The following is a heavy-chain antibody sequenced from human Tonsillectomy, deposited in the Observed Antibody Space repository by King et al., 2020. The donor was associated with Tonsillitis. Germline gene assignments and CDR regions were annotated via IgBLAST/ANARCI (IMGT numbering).Heavy chain of an antibody. D-gene: IGHD6-19*01. J-gene: IGHJ4*02. Sequence: VQLVESGGGVVQPGRSLRLSCAASGFTFSSYAMHWVRQAPGKGLEWVAVISYDGSNKYYADSVKGRFTISRDNSKNTLYLQMNSLRAEDTAVYYCAGGEAVAGFPLDYWGQGTLVTVSS. V-gene: IGHV3-30-3*01. CDR1: GFTFSSYA. CDR2: ISYDGSNK. CDR3: AGGEAVAGFPLDY.